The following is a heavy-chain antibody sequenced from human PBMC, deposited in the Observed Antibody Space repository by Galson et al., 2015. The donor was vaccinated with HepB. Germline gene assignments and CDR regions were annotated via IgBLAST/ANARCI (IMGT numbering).Heavy chain of an antibody. Sequence: SLRLSCAASGFTFSSYGMHWVRQAPGKGLEWVAFIRYDGSNKYYADSVKGRFTISRDNSKNTLYLQMNSLRAEDTAVYYCAKDLHVYCGGDCYFNFDYWGQGTLVTVSS. CDR3: AKDLHVYCGGDCYFNFDY. CDR2: IRYDGSNK. J-gene: IGHJ4*02. D-gene: IGHD2-21*02. CDR1: GFTFSSYG. V-gene: IGHV3-30*02.